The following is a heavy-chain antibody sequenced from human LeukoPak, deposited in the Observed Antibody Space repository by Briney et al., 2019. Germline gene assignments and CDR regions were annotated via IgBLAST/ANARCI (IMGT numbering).Heavy chain of an antibody. J-gene: IGHJ3*02. Sequence: PGGSLRLSCAASGFTFSDYYMSWIRQAPGKGLGWVSYISSSGSTIYYADSVKGRLTISRDNSKSTLYLQMNSLRAEETAVYYCARGYYDSNSGWRGGFEIWGQGTTVTVSS. D-gene: IGHD3-22*01. CDR1: GFTFSDYY. CDR3: ARGYYDSNSGWRGGFEI. CDR2: ISSSGSTI. V-gene: IGHV3-11*04.